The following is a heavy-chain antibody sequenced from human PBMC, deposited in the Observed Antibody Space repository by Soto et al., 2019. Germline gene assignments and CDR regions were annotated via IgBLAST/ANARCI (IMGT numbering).Heavy chain of an antibody. CDR2: IYYSGST. CDR1: GGSISSGGYY. J-gene: IGHJ6*02. Sequence: PSETLSLPCTVSGGSISSGGYYWSWIRQHPGKGLEWIGYIYYSGSTYYNPSLKSRVTISVDTSKNQFSLKLSSVTAADTAVYYCARDGVVYGMGVWGQGTTVTVSS. V-gene: IGHV4-31*03. D-gene: IGHD3-3*01. CDR3: ARDGVVYGMGV.